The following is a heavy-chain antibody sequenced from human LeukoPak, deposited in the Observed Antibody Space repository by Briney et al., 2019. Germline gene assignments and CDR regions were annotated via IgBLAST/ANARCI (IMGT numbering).Heavy chain of an antibody. CDR2: ISYDGSNK. V-gene: IGHV3-30-3*01. CDR3: ASNAFGAVAGNPTTGWYFDL. Sequence: GGSLRLSCAASGFTFSSYAMHWVRQAPGKGLEWVAVISYDGSNKYYADSVKGRFTISRDNAKNSLYLQMNSLRAEDTAVYYCASNAFGAVAGNPTTGWYFDLWGRGTLVTVSS. J-gene: IGHJ2*01. CDR1: GFTFSSYA. D-gene: IGHD6-19*01.